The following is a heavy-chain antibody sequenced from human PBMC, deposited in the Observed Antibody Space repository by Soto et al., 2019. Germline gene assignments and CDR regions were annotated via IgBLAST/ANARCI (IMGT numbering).Heavy chain of an antibody. CDR2: ISGSGGST. CDR3: AKASSSSWVGYFQH. V-gene: IGHV3-23*01. Sequence: GGSLRLSCAASGFTFSSYAMSWVRQAPGKGLEWVSAISGSGGSTYYADSGKGRFTISRDNSKNTLYLQMNSLRAEDTAVYYCAKASSSSWVGYFQHWGQGTLVTVSS. CDR1: GFTFSSYA. D-gene: IGHD6-13*01. J-gene: IGHJ1*01.